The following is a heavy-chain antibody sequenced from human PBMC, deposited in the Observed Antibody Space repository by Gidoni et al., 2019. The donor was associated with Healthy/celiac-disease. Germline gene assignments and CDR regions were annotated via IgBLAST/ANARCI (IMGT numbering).Heavy chain of an antibody. J-gene: IGHJ4*02. CDR1: GGSISSYY. D-gene: IGHD3-16*01. Sequence: QVQLQESGPGLVKPSETLSLTCTVSGGSISSYYWSWIRQPAGKGPEWIGRIYTSGSTNYNPSRKSRVTMSVDTSKNQFSLKRSFGTAADTAVYYCARGGGPHPFDYWGQGTLVTVSS. CDR3: ARGGGPHPFDY. V-gene: IGHV4-4*07. CDR2: IYTSGST.